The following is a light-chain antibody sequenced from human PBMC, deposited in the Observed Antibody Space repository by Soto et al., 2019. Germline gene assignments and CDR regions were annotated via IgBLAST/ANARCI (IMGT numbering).Light chain of an antibody. V-gene: IGKV1-5*01. J-gene: IGKJ5*01. Sequence: DIQMTQSPSTVSASVGDRVTITCRASQSISSWLAWYQQKPGKAPKLLIYDASTLESGVPSRFSGSGSETEFTLTISRLQPDDFATYFCHCRGLGEGTRLEIK. CDR1: QSISSW. CDR2: DAS. CDR3: HCRG.